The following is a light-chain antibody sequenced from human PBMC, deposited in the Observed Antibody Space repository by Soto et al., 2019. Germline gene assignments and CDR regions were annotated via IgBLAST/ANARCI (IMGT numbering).Light chain of an antibody. Sequence: QSALTQPPSASGSPGQSVTISCTGTSSDVGNYNYVSWYQQHPGKAPKLMIYEVTKRPSGVPDRFSGSKSGNTASLTVSGLQAEDEADYYCSSYAGSNNLVVFGGGTKLTVL. V-gene: IGLV2-8*01. CDR3: SSYAGSNNLVV. J-gene: IGLJ2*01. CDR2: EVT. CDR1: SSDVGNYNY.